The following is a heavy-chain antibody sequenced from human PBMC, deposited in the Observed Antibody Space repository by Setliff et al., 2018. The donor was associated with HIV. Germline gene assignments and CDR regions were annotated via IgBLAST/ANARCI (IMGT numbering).Heavy chain of an antibody. J-gene: IGHJ3*02. CDR2: MNPKSGHK. D-gene: IGHD2-15*01. CDR3: VVPDAVGAPDAFDI. V-gene: IGHV1-8*02. Sequence: ASVKVSCKGFGYSFVSFDINWVRQATGQGLEWMGWMNPKSGHKDFAQKFQGRLTMTRNTSISTVYMELSSLRSEDTAVYYCVVPDAVGAPDAFDIWGQGTKVTVSS. CDR1: GYSFVSFD.